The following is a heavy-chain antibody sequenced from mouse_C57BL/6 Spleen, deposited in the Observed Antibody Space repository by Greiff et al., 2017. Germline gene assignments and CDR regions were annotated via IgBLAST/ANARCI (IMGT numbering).Heavy chain of an antibody. CDR3: ARGSNYDPFDY. Sequence: VQLQQPGAELVKPGASVKLSCKASGYTFTSYWMQWVKQRPGQGLEWIGEIDPSDRYTNYNQKFKGKATLTVDTSSSTAYMQLSSLTSEDSAVYYCARGSNYDPFDYWGQGTTLTVSS. J-gene: IGHJ2*01. CDR2: IDPSDRYT. V-gene: IGHV1-50*01. D-gene: IGHD2-5*01. CDR1: GYTFTSYW.